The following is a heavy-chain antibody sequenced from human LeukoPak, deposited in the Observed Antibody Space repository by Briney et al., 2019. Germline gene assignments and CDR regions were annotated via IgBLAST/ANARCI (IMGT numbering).Heavy chain of an antibody. J-gene: IGHJ6*02. CDR1: GYTFTSYY. V-gene: IGHV1-46*01. CDR2: INPSGGIT. Sequence: GASVKVSCTASGYTFTSYYMHWVRQAPGQGLEWMGIINPSGGITSYAKKFQGRVTMTRDTSTSTVYMELSRLRSEDTAVYYCAAPGGYNLSDYYYGMDVWGQGTTVTVSS. D-gene: IGHD1-1*01. CDR3: AAPGGYNLSDYYYGMDV.